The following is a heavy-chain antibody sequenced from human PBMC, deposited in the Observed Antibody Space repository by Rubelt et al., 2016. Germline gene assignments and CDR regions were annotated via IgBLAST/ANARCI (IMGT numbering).Heavy chain of an antibody. D-gene: IGHD3-22*01. V-gene: IGHV4-34*01. Sequence: QVQLQQWGAGLLKPSETLSLTCAVYGGSFSGYYWSWIRQPPGKGLEWMGEINHSGSTNYNPSLKSRVTISVNTSKNPFSLKLSSVPAADTAVYYCARGKEGLGVTMMDYWGQGTLVTVSS. CDR1: GGSFSGYY. J-gene: IGHJ4*02. CDR3: ARGKEGLGVTMMDY. CDR2: INHSGST.